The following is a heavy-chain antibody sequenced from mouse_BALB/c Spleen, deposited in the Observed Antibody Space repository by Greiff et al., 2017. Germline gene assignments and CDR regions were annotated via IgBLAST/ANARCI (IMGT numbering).Heavy chain of an antibody. CDR2: SRNKANDYKT. J-gene: IGHJ2*01. CDR1: GFTFSDFY. V-gene: IGHV7-1*02. CDR3: ARDAQRYYFDY. Sequence: EVKLVESGGGLVQPGGSLRLSCATSGFTFSDFYMEWVRQPPGKRLEWIAASRNKANDYKTEYSASVKGLFIVSRDTSHRILYLQMNALRAEDTAIYYCARDAQRYYFDYWGQGTTLTVSS.